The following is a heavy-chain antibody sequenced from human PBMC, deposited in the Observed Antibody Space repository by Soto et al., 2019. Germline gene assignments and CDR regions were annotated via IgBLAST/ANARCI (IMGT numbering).Heavy chain of an antibody. D-gene: IGHD3-3*01. CDR3: ARQGKDFWSGYYMFYYFDY. J-gene: IGHJ4*02. V-gene: IGHV4-59*08. CDR1: GGSISSYY. CDR2: IYYSGST. Sequence: PSETLSLTCTVSGGSISSYYLSWIRQPPGKGLEWIGYIYYSGSTNYNPSLKSRVTISVDTSKNQFSLKLSSVTAADTAVYYCARQGKDFWSGYYMFYYFDYWGQGTLVTVSS.